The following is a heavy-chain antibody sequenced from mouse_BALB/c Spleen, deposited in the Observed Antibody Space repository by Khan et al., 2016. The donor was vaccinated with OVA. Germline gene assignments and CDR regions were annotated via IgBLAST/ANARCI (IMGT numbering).Heavy chain of an antibody. CDR1: GYSITSGYS. CDR2: IYFSGSI. J-gene: IGHJ4*01. D-gene: IGHD2-1*01. Sequence: EVQLQESGPDLVKPSQSLSLTCTVTGYSITSGYSWHWIRQFPGNKLEWLGYIYFSGSINYNPSLKSRISITRDASKNQFFLQCNSVTTEDTATYYCVRDGNYMDYWGQGASVTVSS. V-gene: IGHV3-1*02. CDR3: VRDGNYMDY.